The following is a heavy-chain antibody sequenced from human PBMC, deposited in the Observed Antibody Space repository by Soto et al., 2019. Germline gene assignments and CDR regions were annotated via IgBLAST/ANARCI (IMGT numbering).Heavy chain of an antibody. CDR2: ISSSSSTI. V-gene: IGHV3-48*04. J-gene: IGHJ3*02. Sequence: GGSLRLSCAASGFTFSSYSMNWVRQAPGKGLEWVSYISSSSSTIYYADSLKGRFTISRDNAKNSLYLQMNSLRAEDTAVYYCARDRATGFDAFDIWGQGTMVTVSS. CDR3: ARDRATGFDAFDI. CDR1: GFTFSSYS. D-gene: IGHD1-1*01.